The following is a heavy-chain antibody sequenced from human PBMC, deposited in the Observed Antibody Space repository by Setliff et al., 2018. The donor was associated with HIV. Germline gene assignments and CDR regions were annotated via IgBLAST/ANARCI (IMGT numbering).Heavy chain of an antibody. Sequence: PGGSLRLSCAASGFTFSSYGMHWVRQAPGKGLEWVAVIWYDGSNKYYADFVKGRFTISRDNSKNTLYLQVNSLRAADTAVYYCARGWGQRREGYFDYWGQGTLVTVSS. V-gene: IGHV3-33*01. D-gene: IGHD6-25*01. CDR3: ARGWGQRREGYFDY. CDR2: IWYDGSNK. CDR1: GFTFSSYG. J-gene: IGHJ4*02.